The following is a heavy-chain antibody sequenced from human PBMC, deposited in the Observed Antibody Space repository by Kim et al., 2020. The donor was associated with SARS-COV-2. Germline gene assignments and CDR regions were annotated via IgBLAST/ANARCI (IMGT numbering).Heavy chain of an antibody. J-gene: IGHJ6*02. V-gene: IGHV3-30*01. Sequence: ISYEGSKKDSVDTVKGRFTISRDNSKNTLYLQMNSRSAEDTAVYYCARDATVTLLSLHYYYYGMDVWGQGTTVTVSS. CDR3: ARDATVTLLSLHYYYYGMDV. D-gene: IGHD4-4*01. CDR2: ISYEGSKK.